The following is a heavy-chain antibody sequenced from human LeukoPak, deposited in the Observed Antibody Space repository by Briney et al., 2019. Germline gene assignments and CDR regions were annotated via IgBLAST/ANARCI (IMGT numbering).Heavy chain of an antibody. CDR3: ASGFDSSGYNDY. CDR2: IYYSGST. Sequence: PSETLSLTCTVSGGSISSYYWSWIRQPPGKGLEWIGYIYYSGSTNYNPSLKSRVTISVDTSKNQFSLKLSSVTAADTAVYYCASGFDSSGYNDYWGQGTLVTVSS. J-gene: IGHJ4*02. V-gene: IGHV4-59*08. D-gene: IGHD3-22*01. CDR1: GGSISSYY.